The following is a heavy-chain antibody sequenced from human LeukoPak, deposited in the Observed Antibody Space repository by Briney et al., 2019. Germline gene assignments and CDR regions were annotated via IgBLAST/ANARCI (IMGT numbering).Heavy chain of an antibody. V-gene: IGHV4-4*07. CDR3: ARIYSRGWSLDY. CDR1: GGSISSYY. CDR2: MYTSGST. J-gene: IGHJ4*02. D-gene: IGHD6-19*01. Sequence: PSETLSLTCTVSGGSISSYYWTWIRQSAGKGLEWIGRMYTSGSTKYSPSFESRVTMSGDVSKNQFSLRLNSVTAADTAIYYCARIYSRGWSLDYWGPGTLVTVSS.